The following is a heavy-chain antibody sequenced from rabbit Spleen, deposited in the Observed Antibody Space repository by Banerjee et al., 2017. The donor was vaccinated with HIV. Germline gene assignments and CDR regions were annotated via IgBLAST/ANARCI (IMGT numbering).Heavy chain of an antibody. Sequence: QSLEESGGDLVKPGASLTLTCIASGVSFSGDSYMCWVHQAPGKGLEWIACIDAGSSGFTYFATWAKGRFTISKTSSTTVTLQMTSLTAADTATYFCARNYVNAFDPWGQGTLVTVS. CDR1: GVSFSGDSY. V-gene: IGHV1S40*01. CDR3: ARNYVNAFDP. CDR2: IDAGSSGFT. J-gene: IGHJ2*01. D-gene: IGHD1-1*01.